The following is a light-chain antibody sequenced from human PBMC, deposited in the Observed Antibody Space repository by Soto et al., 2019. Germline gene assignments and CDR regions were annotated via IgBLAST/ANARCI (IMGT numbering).Light chain of an antibody. V-gene: IGLV2-11*01. CDR3: CSYAGSSTFVV. J-gene: IGLJ2*01. CDR1: NSNVGGYNY. Sequence: QSALTQPPSVSGSPGQSVTLSCTGTNSNVGGYNYVSWYQQHPGKAPKLMIYGVDKRPSGVPDRFSGSKSGNTASLTISGLRAEDEAEYFCCSYAGSSTFVVLGGGTKLTVL. CDR2: GVD.